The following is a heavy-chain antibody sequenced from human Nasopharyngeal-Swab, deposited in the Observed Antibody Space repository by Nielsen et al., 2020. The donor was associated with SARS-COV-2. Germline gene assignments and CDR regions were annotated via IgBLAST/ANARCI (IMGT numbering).Heavy chain of an antibody. V-gene: IGHV3-33*01. Sequence: GGSLRLSCAASGFTFSSYGMHWVRQAPGKGLEWVAVIWYDGSNKYYADSVKGRFTVSRDNAKNSLYLQMNSLRAEDTAVYYCARESFGDYEWYFDLWGRGTLVTVSS. CDR2: IWYDGSNK. J-gene: IGHJ2*01. D-gene: IGHD4-17*01. CDR3: ARESFGDYEWYFDL. CDR1: GFTFSSYG.